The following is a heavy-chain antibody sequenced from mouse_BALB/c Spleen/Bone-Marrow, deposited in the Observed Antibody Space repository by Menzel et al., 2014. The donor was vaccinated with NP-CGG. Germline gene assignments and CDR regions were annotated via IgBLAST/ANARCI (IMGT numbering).Heavy chain of an antibody. CDR3: ARARSTVITTWYFDG. Sequence: DLVKPGASVKLSCKASGYTFTSYWINWIKQRPGQGLEWIGRFAPGSGNTYYNEMFKGKATLPVDPSSSTDYIQLSSLSSEDSAVNFIARARSTVITTWYFDGWGAGTTGTVAS. CDR1: GYTFTSYW. CDR2: FAPGSGNT. D-gene: IGHD2-4*01. V-gene: IGHV1S41*01. J-gene: IGHJ1*01.